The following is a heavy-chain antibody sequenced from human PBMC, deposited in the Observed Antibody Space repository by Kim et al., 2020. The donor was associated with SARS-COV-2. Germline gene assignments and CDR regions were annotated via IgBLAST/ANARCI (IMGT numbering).Heavy chain of an antibody. CDR2: INHSGST. CDR3: ARAYSSGWKASWKGFDY. J-gene: IGHJ4*02. CDR1: GGSFSGYY. V-gene: IGHV4-34*01. D-gene: IGHD6-19*01. Sequence: SETLSLTCAVYGGSFSGYYWSWIRQPPGKGLEWIGEINHSGSTNYNPSLKSRVTISVDTSKNQFSLKLSSVTAADTAVYYCARAYSSGWKASWKGFDYWGQGTLVTVSS.